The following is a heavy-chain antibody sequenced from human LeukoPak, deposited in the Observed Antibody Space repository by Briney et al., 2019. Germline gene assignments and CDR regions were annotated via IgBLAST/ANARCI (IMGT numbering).Heavy chain of an antibody. V-gene: IGHV3-23*01. J-gene: IGHJ4*02. Sequence: PGGSLRLSCAASGFTFSDYYMSWIRQAPGKGPEWVSAISGSGGTTYYADSVKGRFTISRHNSKNTLFLQMNSLRAEDTAVYYCAKDLSVGDYAPIDYWGQGTLVTVSS. CDR3: AKDLSVGDYAPIDY. CDR2: ISGSGGTT. CDR1: GFTFSDYY. D-gene: IGHD3-16*01.